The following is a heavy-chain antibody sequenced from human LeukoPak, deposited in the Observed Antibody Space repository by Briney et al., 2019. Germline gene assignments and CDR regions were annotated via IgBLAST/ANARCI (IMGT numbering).Heavy chain of an antibody. V-gene: IGHV4-38-2*01. CDR1: GYSISSGYY. J-gene: IGHJ4*02. CDR2: MYHSGST. Sequence: SETLSLTCAVSGYSISSGYYWGWIRQPPGKGLEWIGSMYHSGSTYYNPSLKSRVTISVDTSKNQFSLKLRSMTAADTAVYYCARAHPWYFDYWGQGTLVTVSS. CDR3: ARAHPWYFDY.